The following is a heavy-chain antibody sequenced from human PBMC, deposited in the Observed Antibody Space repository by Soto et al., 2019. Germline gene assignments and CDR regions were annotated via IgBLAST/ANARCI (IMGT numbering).Heavy chain of an antibody. V-gene: IGHV3-23*01. D-gene: IGHD3-22*01. J-gene: IGHJ3*02. Sequence: PGGSLRLSCAASGFTFSSDAMSWVRQAPGKGLEWVSAISGSGGSTYYADYVKGRFTISRDNSKNTLYLHMNRLRAEDTAVYYCAKEGAEVVIPSTSFDIWGQGTMVTVSS. CDR1: GFTFSSDA. CDR2: ISGSGGST. CDR3: AKEGAEVVIPSTSFDI.